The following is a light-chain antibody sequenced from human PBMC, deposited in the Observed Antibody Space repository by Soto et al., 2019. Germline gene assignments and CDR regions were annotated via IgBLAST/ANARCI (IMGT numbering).Light chain of an antibody. V-gene: IGKV3-20*01. CDR3: QQYDSSPRT. CDR1: QSFTSRS. CDR2: GTS. J-gene: IGKJ1*01. Sequence: EIVLTQSPGTLSLSPGERATLSCRASQSFTSRSLAWYQQKPGLAPRLPISGTSNRSAGIPDRFSGSGSGTDFTLTISRLEPEDFAVSYCQQYDSSPRTFGQGTKVEIK.